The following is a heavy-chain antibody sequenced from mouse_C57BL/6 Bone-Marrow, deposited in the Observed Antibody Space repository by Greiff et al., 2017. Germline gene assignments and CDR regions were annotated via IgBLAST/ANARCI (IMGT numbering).Heavy chain of an antibody. Sequence: VKLQESGAELVKPGASVKMSCKASGYTFTTYPIEWMKQNHGKSLEWIGNFHPYNDDTKYNEKFKGKATLTVEKSSSTVYLELSRLTSDDSAVYYGERNYRGYAMDYWGQGTSVTVSS. CDR1: GYTFTTYP. V-gene: IGHV1-47*01. CDR3: ERNYRGYAMDY. CDR2: FHPYNDDT. D-gene: IGHD2-12*01. J-gene: IGHJ4*01.